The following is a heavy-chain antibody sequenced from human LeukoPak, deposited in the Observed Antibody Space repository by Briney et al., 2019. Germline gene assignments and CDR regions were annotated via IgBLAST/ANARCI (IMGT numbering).Heavy chain of an antibody. Sequence: GGSLRLSCAASGFTFSSYAMSWVRQAPGKGLEWVSAISGSGGSTYYADSVKGQFTISRDNSKNTLYLQMNSLRAEDTAVYYCAGGVAATFSYFDYWGQGTLVTVSS. J-gene: IGHJ4*02. V-gene: IGHV3-23*01. CDR1: GFTFSSYA. CDR3: AGGVAATFSYFDY. CDR2: ISGSGGST. D-gene: IGHD2-15*01.